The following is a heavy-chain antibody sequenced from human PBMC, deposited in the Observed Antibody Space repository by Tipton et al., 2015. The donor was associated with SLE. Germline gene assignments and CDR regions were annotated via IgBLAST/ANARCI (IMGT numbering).Heavy chain of an antibody. CDR1: GGSVSSGSYY. CDR3: ARGGWELSFDY. Sequence: LRLSCTVSGGSVSSGSYYWSWIRQPPGKGLEWIGYIYDSGSTNYNSSLESRVTISVDTSRSQFSLTLSSVTAADTAVYYCARGGWELSFDYWGQGTLVTVSS. V-gene: IGHV4-61*01. CDR2: IYDSGST. D-gene: IGHD1-26*01. J-gene: IGHJ4*02.